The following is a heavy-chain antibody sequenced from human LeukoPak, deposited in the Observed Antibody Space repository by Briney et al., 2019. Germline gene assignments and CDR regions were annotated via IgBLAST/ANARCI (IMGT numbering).Heavy chain of an antibody. V-gene: IGHV3-21*04. CDR1: GFTFSSYS. Sequence: PGGSLRLSCAASGFTFSSYSMNWVRQAPGKGLEWVSSISSSSSYIYYADSVKGRFTISRDNAKNSLYLQMNSLRAEGTAVYYCARVGAAAGTYRPSGVADYWGQGTLVTVSS. CDR3: ARVGAAAGTYRPSGVADY. D-gene: IGHD6-13*01. CDR2: ISSSSSYI. J-gene: IGHJ4*02.